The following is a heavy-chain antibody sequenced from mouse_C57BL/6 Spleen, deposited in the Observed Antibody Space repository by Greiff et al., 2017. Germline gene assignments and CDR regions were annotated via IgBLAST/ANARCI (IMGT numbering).Heavy chain of an antibody. D-gene: IGHD1-1*01. V-gene: IGHV1-80*01. CDR1: GYAFSSYW. J-gene: IGHJ2*01. CDR2: IYPGDGDT. CDR3: ARWGSTTVVATADY. Sequence: LQQSGASVKISCKASGYAFSSYWMNWVKQRPGKGLEWIGQIYPGDGDTNYNGKFKGKATLTADTSSSTAYMQLSSLTSEDSAVYFCARWGSTTVVATADYWGHGTTLTVSS.